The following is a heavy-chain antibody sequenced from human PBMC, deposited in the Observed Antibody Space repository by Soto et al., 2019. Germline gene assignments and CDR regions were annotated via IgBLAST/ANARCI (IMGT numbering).Heavy chain of an antibody. Sequence: PGGSLRLSCAASGFTFSSYGMHWVLQAPCKGLEWVAVISYDGSNKYYADSVKGRFTISRDNSKNTLYLQMNSLRAEDTAVYYCAKDPSSGWPDYYYGMDVWGQGTTVTVSS. V-gene: IGHV3-30*18. J-gene: IGHJ6*02. CDR1: GFTFSSYG. CDR3: AKDPSSGWPDYYYGMDV. CDR2: ISYDGSNK. D-gene: IGHD6-19*01.